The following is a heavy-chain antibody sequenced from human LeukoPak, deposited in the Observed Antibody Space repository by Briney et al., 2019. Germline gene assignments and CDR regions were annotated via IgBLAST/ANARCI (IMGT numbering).Heavy chain of an antibody. CDR3: AIMHGYYDGSGYWVQ. D-gene: IGHD3-22*01. V-gene: IGHV3-23*01. Sequence: GGSLRLSCAASEFTFGSYGMSWVRQAPGKGLEWVSFITPNADRASYADSVKGRFTISRDNPRNTLYMQMNSLRDEDTAVYYCAIMHGYYDGSGYWVQWGQGTLVTVSS. CDR1: EFTFGSYG. J-gene: IGHJ1*01. CDR2: ITPNADRA.